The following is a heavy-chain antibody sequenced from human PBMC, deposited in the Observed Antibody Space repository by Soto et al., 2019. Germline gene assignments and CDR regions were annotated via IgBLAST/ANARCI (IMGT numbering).Heavy chain of an antibody. CDR2: INQDGREK. V-gene: IGHV3-7*01. Sequence: EVQLVESGGGLVQPGGSLRLSCAASGFIFRDYWMTWVRQVPGKGLEWVANINQDGREKCYMDSVKGRFTISRDNAKNSLDLQMNSLRADDTAVYYCARDPWEYWGQGTLVTVSS. J-gene: IGHJ4*02. CDR3: ARDPWEY. CDR1: GFIFRDYW. D-gene: IGHD1-26*01.